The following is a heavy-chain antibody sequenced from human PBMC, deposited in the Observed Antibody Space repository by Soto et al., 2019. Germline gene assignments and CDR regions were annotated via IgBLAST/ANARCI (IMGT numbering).Heavy chain of an antibody. CDR2: IYSGGST. CDR1: GFTVSSNY. J-gene: IGHJ2*01. Sequence: EVQLVGTGGGLIQPGGSLRLSCAASGFTVSSNYRSWVRQAPGKGLEWVSVIYSGGSTYYADSVKGRFTISRDNSKNTLYLQMNSLRAEDTAVYYCAGPSTGWSAHTGPGYFDLWGRGTLVTVSS. V-gene: IGHV3-53*02. D-gene: IGHD6-19*01. CDR3: AGPSTGWSAHTGPGYFDL.